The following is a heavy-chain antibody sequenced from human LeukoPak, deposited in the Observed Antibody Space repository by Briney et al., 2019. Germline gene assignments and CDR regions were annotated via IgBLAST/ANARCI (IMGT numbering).Heavy chain of an antibody. Sequence: SVKVSCKAPGGSFGRYAISWVRQAPGQGLKWMGGIVPILGTANYAQKFQGRVTITADDSTGTAYMELTSLRSADTAVYYCARSQGYSYGSSYWGQGTLATVSS. D-gene: IGHD5-18*01. CDR2: IVPILGTA. J-gene: IGHJ4*02. V-gene: IGHV1-69*01. CDR1: GGSFGRYA. CDR3: ARSQGYSYGSSY.